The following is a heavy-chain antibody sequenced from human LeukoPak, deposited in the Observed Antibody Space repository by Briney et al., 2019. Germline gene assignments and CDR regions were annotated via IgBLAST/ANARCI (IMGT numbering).Heavy chain of an antibody. CDR1: GYTFSDYG. V-gene: IGHV1-18*01. CDR2: ISVSSGTT. CDR3: ARDASRGYMDY. J-gene: IGHJ4*02. Sequence: ASVKVSCKASGYTFSDYGVTWARQAPGQGLEWMGWISVSSGTTTYAEVFQGRLTLTTDASTNTAFMDLTSLTSDDTAVYYCARDASRGYMDYWGQGSLVTVAS.